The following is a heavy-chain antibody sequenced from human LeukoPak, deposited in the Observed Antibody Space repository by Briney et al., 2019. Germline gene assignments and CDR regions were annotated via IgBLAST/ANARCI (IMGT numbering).Heavy chain of an antibody. CDR3: ARYCSGSICYSGVDY. Sequence: GGSLRLSCAASGFTFSSYMMTWVRQAPGKGLEWVSTISSNGDNTYYADSVKGRFTISRDNSKNTLYLQMSSLRAEDTAVYYCARYCSGSICYSGVDYWGQGTLVPVSS. CDR1: GFTFSSYM. CDR2: ISSNGDNT. V-gene: IGHV3-23*01. D-gene: IGHD2-15*01. J-gene: IGHJ4*02.